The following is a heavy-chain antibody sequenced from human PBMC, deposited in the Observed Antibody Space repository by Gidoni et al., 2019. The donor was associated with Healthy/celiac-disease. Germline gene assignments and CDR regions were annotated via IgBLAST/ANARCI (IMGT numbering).Heavy chain of an antibody. CDR2: INAGNGNT. CDR3: ARGRLAARPLRSGVDV. Sequence: QVQLVQSGAEVKKPGASVKVSCKASGHTFTSYAMHWVRQAPGQRLEWMGWINAGNGNTKYSQKFQGRVTITRDTSASTAYMELSSLRSEDTAVYYCARGRLAARPLRSGVDVWGQGTTVTVSS. J-gene: IGHJ6*02. V-gene: IGHV1-3*01. CDR1: GHTFTSYA. D-gene: IGHD6-6*01.